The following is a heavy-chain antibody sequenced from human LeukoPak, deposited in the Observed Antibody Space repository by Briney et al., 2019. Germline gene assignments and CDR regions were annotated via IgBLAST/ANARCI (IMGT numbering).Heavy chain of an antibody. CDR2: IYCSGST. CDR3: AREGWGYNDGRGSFDY. Sequence: SETLSLTCTVTGGSISSRSHYWGWIRQPPGKGLEWIGNIYCSGSTFYNPSLKSRVTISVDTPQEQFSLKLSSVTAADTAVYYCAREGWGYNDGRGSFDYWGQGTLVTVSS. J-gene: IGHJ4*02. V-gene: IGHV4-39*02. CDR1: GGSISSRSHY. D-gene: IGHD3-22*01.